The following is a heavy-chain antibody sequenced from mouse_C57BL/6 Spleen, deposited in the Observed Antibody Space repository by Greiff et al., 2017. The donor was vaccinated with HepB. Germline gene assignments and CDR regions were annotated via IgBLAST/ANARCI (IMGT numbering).Heavy chain of an antibody. J-gene: IGHJ2*01. D-gene: IGHD3-2*02. CDR3: ARRGSSGYVDY. Sequence: QVQLKESGAELVRPGTSVKVSCKASGYAFTNYLIEWVKQRPGQGLEWIGVINPGSGGTNYNEKFKGKATLTADKSSSTAYMQLSSLTSEDSAVYFCARRGSSGYVDYWGQGTTLTVSS. CDR1: GYAFTNYL. CDR2: INPGSGGT. V-gene: IGHV1-54*01.